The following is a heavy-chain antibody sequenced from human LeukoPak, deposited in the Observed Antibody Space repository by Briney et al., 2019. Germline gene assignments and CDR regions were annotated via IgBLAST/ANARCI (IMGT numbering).Heavy chain of an antibody. CDR1: GGSISSYY. V-gene: IGHV4-59*01. J-gene: IGHJ4*02. D-gene: IGHD6-19*01. CDR2: IYYSGST. CDR3: ARDSGSSGWYPPFDY. Sequence: SETLSLTCTVSGGSISSYYWGWIRQPPGKGLDWIGYIYYSGSTNYNPSLKSRVTISVDTSKNQFSLKLSSVTAADTAVYYCARDSGSSGWYPPFDYWGQGTLVTVSS.